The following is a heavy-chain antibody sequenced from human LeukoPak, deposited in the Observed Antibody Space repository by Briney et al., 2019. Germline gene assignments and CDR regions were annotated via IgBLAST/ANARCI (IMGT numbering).Heavy chain of an antibody. D-gene: IGHD3-10*01. Sequence: GGSLRLSCVDSGFIFSSYWMSWVRQAPGKGLEWVANIKPDGSESYYLDSVKGRFTISRDNAKNSLYLQMNSLRGEDTAVYYCANGKYYYPYWGQGTLVTSPQ. CDR3: ANGKYYYPY. J-gene: IGHJ4*02. CDR1: GFIFSSYW. V-gene: IGHV3-7*01. CDR2: IKPDGSES.